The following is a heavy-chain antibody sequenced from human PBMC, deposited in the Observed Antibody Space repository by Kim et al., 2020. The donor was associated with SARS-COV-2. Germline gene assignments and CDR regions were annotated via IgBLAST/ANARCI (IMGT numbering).Heavy chain of an antibody. CDR2: IYYSGST. Sequence: SETLSLTCTVSGGSISSGGYYWSWIRQHPGKGLEWIGYIYYSGSTYYNPSLKSRVTISVDTSKNQFSLKLSSVTAADTAVYYCSKSGSFNYYFDYWGQGTLVTVSS. CDR3: SKSGSFNYYFDY. D-gene: IGHD1-26*01. CDR1: GGSISSGGYY. J-gene: IGHJ4*02. V-gene: IGHV4-31*03.